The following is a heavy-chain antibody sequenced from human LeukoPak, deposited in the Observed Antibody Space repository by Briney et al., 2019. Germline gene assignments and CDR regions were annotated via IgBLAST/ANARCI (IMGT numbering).Heavy chain of an antibody. CDR3: AKLSYYYGSGSYYQD. Sequence: PGGSLRLSCAASGFTFSSYGMSWVRQVPGKGLEWVSAISGSGGSTYYADSVKGRFTISRDNSKNTLYLQMNSLRAEDTAVYYCAKLSYYYGSGSYYQDWGQGTLVTVSS. CDR1: GFTFSSYG. J-gene: IGHJ4*02. D-gene: IGHD3-10*01. CDR2: ISGSGGST. V-gene: IGHV3-23*01.